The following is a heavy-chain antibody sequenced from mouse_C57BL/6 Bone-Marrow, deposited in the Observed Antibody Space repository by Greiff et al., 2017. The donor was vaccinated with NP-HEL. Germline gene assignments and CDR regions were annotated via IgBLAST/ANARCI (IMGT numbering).Heavy chain of an antibody. D-gene: IGHD1-1*01. J-gene: IGHJ1*03. V-gene: IGHV1-15*01. Sequence: QVQLQQSGAELVRPGASVTLSCKASGYTFTDYEMHWVKQTPVHGLEWIGAIDPETGGTAYNQKFKGKAILTADKSSSTAYMELRSLTSEDSAVYYCTRWDPYYYGSSGWYFDDWGTGTTVTVSS. CDR2: IDPETGGT. CDR1: GYTFTDYE. CDR3: TRWDPYYYGSSGWYFDD.